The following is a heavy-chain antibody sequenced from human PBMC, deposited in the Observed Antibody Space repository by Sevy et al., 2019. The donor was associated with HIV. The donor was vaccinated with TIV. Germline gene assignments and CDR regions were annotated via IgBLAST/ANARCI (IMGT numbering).Heavy chain of an antibody. J-gene: IGHJ6*02. V-gene: IGHV1-69*13. CDR3: ARVRNYDFWSGPDYYYYGMDV. CDR2: IIPIFGTA. Sequence: ASVKVSCKASGGTFSSYAISWVRQAPGQGLEWTGGIIPIFGTANYAQKFQGRVTITADESTRTAYMELSSLRSEDTAVYYCARVRNYDFWSGPDYYYYGMDVWGQGTTVTVSS. D-gene: IGHD3-3*01. CDR1: GGTFSSYA.